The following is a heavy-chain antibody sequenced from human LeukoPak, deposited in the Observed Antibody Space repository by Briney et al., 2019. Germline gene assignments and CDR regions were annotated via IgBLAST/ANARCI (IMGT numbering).Heavy chain of an antibody. J-gene: IGHJ3*02. Sequence: SVKVSCKASGGTFSSYAISWVRQAPGQGLEWMGRIIPILGIANYAQKFQGRVTITADKSTSTAYMELSSLRSEDTAVYYCARDLATMVRGVIRADAFDIWGQGTMVTLSS. CDR3: ARDLATMVRGVIRADAFDI. CDR1: GGTFSSYA. V-gene: IGHV1-69*04. D-gene: IGHD3-10*01. CDR2: IIPILGIA.